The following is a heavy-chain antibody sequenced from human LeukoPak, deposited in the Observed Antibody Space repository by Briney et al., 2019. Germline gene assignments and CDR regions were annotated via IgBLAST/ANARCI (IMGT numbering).Heavy chain of an antibody. Sequence: SETLSLTCAVYGGSFSGYYWSWIRQPPGKGLEWIGEINHSGSTNYNPSLKSRVTISVDTPKNQFSLKLSSVTAADTAVYYCARGRHYYDSSGYYSDYWGQGTLVTVSS. CDR1: GGSFSGYY. V-gene: IGHV4-34*01. CDR3: ARGRHYYDSSGYYSDY. CDR2: INHSGST. J-gene: IGHJ4*02. D-gene: IGHD3-22*01.